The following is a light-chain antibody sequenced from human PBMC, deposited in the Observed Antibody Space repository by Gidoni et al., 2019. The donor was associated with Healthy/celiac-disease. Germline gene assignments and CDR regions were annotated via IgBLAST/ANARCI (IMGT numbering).Light chain of an antibody. CDR2: DAS. CDR1: QSVSSY. V-gene: IGKV1-39*01. J-gene: IGKJ4*02. Sequence: PATLSAYVGERVTITCRASQSVSSYLDWYQQKPGKAPKLLSYDASSMQSGVPARFSGSGSGTDFTLTISSLQPEDFATYYCQQSYSTPPTSGEGTKVEIK. CDR3: QQSYSTPPT.